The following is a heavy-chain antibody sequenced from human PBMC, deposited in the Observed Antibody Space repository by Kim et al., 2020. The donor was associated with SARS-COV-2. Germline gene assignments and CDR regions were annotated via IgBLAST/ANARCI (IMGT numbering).Heavy chain of an antibody. CDR2: ISYDGSNK. V-gene: IGHV3-30*18. CDR1: GFTFSSYG. J-gene: IGHJ4*01. Sequence: GGSLRLSCAASGFTFSSYGMHWVRQAPGKGLEWVAVISYDGSNKYYADSVKGRFTISRDNSKNTLYLQMNSLRAEDTAVYYCAKDYGYYESTAYDDWG. CDR3: AKDYGYYESTAYDD. D-gene: IGHD3-22*01.